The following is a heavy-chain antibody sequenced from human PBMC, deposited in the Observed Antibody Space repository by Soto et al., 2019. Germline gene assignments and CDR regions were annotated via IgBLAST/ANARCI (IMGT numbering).Heavy chain of an antibody. CDR3: AGKPNALSYFDY. V-gene: IGHV4-31*03. D-gene: IGHD2-8*01. Sequence: SETLSLTCTVSGGSISSGDYYWSWIRQLPGEGLEWIAYIHHAGPTYYNPSLQSRITISVDTSQNQFSLKLNSVTAADTAVYCCAGKPNALSYFDYWGQGALVTVSS. CDR1: GGSISSGDYY. J-gene: IGHJ4*02. CDR2: IHHAGPT.